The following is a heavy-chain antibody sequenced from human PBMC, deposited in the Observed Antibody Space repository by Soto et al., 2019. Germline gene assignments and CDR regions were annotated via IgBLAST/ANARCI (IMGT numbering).Heavy chain of an antibody. CDR2: ISSSSSYI. CDR3: ARDLDWPPPYLAVVVAATRGGVFDY. D-gene: IGHD2-15*01. CDR1: GFTFSSYS. Sequence: GGSLRLSCAASGFTFSSYSMNWVRQAPGKGLEWVSSISSSSSYIYYADSVKGRFTISRDNAKNSLYLQMNSLRAEDTAVYYCARDLDWPPPYLAVVVAATRGGVFDYWGQGTLVTVSS. J-gene: IGHJ4*02. V-gene: IGHV3-21*01.